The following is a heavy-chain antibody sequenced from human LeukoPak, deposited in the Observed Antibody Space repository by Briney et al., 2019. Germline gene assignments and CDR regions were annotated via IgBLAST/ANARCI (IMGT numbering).Heavy chain of an antibody. J-gene: IGHJ4*02. CDR1: GNYW. V-gene: IGHV3-74*01. CDR2: INSDGSWT. CDR3: VSFYETY. D-gene: IGHD2/OR15-2a*01. Sequence: GGSLRLSCAASGNYWMHWVRQVPGKGLVWVSHINSDGSWTSYAGSVKGRFTISKDNAKNTVYLQMNSLRAEDTAVYYCVSFYETYWGRGTLVTVSS.